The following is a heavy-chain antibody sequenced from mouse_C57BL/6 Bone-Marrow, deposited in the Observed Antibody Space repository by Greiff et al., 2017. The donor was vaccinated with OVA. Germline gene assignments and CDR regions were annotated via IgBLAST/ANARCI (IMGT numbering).Heavy chain of an antibody. J-gene: IGHJ3*01. CDR3: ARGPYFGRFAY. D-gene: IGHD2-10*01. Sequence: EVKLQESGPGLVKPSQSLSLTCSVTGYSITSGYYWNWIRQFPGNKLEWMGYISYDGSNNYNPSLKNRISITRDTSKNQFFLKLNSVTTEDTATYYCARGPYFGRFAYWGQGTLVTVSA. V-gene: IGHV3-6*01. CDR2: ISYDGSN. CDR1: GYSITSGYY.